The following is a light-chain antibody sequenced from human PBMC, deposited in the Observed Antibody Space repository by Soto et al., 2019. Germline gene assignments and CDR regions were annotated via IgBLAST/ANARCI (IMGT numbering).Light chain of an antibody. Sequence: DIQMTQSPSTLSASVGDRVTITCRASQSISSWLAWYQLKPGKAPKLLIYKASSLESGVPSRFSGSGSGTEFTLTISSLQPDDFATFYCQQYNIYPWTFGQGTKVEIK. CDR3: QQYNIYPWT. CDR2: KAS. CDR1: QSISSW. V-gene: IGKV1-5*03. J-gene: IGKJ1*01.